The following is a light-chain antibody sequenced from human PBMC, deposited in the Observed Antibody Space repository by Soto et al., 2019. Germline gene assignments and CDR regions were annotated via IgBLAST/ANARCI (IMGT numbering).Light chain of an antibody. V-gene: IGLV7-43*01. CDR3: LLYYGGAQV. CDR2: SIS. J-gene: IGLJ2*01. Sequence: QTVVTQEPSLTVSPGGTVTLTCASSTGAVTSGYYPNWFQQKPGQAPRALIYSISNKHSWTPARVSGSLLGGKAALTLSGVQPEDEAEYYCLLYYGGAQVFGGGTKLTVL. CDR1: TGAVTSGYY.